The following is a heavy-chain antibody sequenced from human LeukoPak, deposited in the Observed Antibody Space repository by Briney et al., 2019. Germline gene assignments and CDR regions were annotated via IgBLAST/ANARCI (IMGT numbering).Heavy chain of an antibody. J-gene: IGHJ3*02. CDR1: GGSISSSNW. V-gene: IGHV4-4*02. Sequence: SETLSLTCAVSGGSISSSNWWSWVRQPPGKGLEWIGEIYHSGSTNYNPSLKSRVTISVDKSKNQFSLKLSSVTAADTAVYYCARAYYYASSAFDIWGQGTMVTVSS. CDR2: IYHSGST. D-gene: IGHD3-22*01. CDR3: ARAYYYASSAFDI.